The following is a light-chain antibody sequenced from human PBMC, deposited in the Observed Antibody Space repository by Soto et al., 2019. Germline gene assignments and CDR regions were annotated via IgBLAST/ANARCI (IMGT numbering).Light chain of an antibody. V-gene: IGKV3-20*01. CDR3: QQYANSPPGT. J-gene: IGKJ1*01. CDR2: GAS. Sequence: EIVLTQSPGTLFLSPGERATLSCRASQSVSSSYLAWYQQKPGQAPRLLIYGASNRATGIPDRFSGSGSGTDFTLTIIRLEPEDFAVYYCQQYANSPPGTFGQGTKVEL. CDR1: QSVSSSY.